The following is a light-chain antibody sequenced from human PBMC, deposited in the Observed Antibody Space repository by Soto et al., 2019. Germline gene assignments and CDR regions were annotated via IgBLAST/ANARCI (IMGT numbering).Light chain of an antibody. J-gene: IGLJ1*01. CDR3: SLYTTASTYV. V-gene: IGLV2-8*01. Sequence: QSALTQPPSASGSPGQSVTISCTGTSSDVGGYNFVSWYQQHPGKAPKLIIYEVTKRPSGVPDRFSGSKSGNTASLTVSGLQDEDEADYYCSLYTTASTYVFGTGTK. CDR2: EVT. CDR1: SSDVGGYNF.